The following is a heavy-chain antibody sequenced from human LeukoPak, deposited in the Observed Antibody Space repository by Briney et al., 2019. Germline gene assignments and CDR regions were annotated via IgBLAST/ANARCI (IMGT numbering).Heavy chain of an antibody. V-gene: IGHV4-30-2*02. D-gene: IGHD3-22*01. J-gene: IGHJ4*02. CDR3: AAAIKYYYGSGAYYYFDH. CDR2: IYHSGST. Sequence: SETLSLTRTVSGGSISSGGYYWSWIRQPPGKGLEWIGYIYHSGSTYYNPSLKSRVTISVDTSKNQFSLKLSSVTAADTAVYYCAAAIKYYYGSGAYYYFDHWGQGTLVTVSS. CDR1: GGSISSGGYY.